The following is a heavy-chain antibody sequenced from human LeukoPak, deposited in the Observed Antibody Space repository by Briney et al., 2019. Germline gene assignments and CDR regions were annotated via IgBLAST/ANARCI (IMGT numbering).Heavy chain of an antibody. Sequence: ASVKVSCKASGYTFTNSYMYWVRQAPGQGLEWMGIIYPSGGSTSYAPKFQGRVTMTRDTSTSTVYMELGSLGSEDTALYYCASLSKANYYGSGSSHGGVDYWGQGTLVTVSS. J-gene: IGHJ4*02. D-gene: IGHD3-10*01. V-gene: IGHV1-46*01. CDR3: ASLSKANYYGSGSSHGGVDY. CDR1: GYTFTNSY. CDR2: IYPSGGST.